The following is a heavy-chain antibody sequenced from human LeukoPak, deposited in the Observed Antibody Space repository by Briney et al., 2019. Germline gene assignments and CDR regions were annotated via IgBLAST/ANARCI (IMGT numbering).Heavy chain of an antibody. CDR2: IKQDGGEI. V-gene: IGHV3-7*03. CDR3: AKLRELVTYYYYYGLDV. D-gene: IGHD1-1*01. J-gene: IGHJ6*02. Sequence: GGSLRLSCAASGFTFSSCWMSWVRQAPGKGLEWVANIKQDGGEIYYVDSVKGRFTISRDNTKNSLYLQMNSLRAEDTAVYYCAKLRELVTYYYYYGLDVWGQGTTVTVSS. CDR1: GFTFSSCW.